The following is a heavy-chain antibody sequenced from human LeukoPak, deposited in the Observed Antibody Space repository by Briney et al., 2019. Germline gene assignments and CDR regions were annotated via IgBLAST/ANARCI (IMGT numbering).Heavy chain of an antibody. J-gene: IGHJ4*02. CDR2: IYYSGST. CDR3: ARQDYYGSGSYYNVPNFDY. D-gene: IGHD3-10*01. Sequence: PSETLSLTCTVSGGSISSSSYYWGWIRRPPGKGLEWIGSIYYSGSTYYNPSLKSRVTISVDTSKNQFSLKLSSVTAADTAVYYCARQDYYGSGSYYNVPNFDYWGQGTLVTVSS. V-gene: IGHV4-39*01. CDR1: GGSISSSSYY.